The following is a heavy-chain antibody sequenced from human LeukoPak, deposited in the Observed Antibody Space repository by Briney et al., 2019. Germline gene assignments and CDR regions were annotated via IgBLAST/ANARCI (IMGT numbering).Heavy chain of an antibody. J-gene: IGHJ4*02. CDR2: IYDSGNT. Sequence: SETLSLTCTVSGGSISSSYYYWTWLRQPPGEGLGWIGTIYDSGNTYYNPSLRGRVTISLDTSKSQFSLQLTSVTAADTAVYYCAREGGPYRPLDYSGQGTLVTVSS. CDR3: AREGGPYRPLDY. CDR1: GGSISSSYYY. V-gene: IGHV4-39*07.